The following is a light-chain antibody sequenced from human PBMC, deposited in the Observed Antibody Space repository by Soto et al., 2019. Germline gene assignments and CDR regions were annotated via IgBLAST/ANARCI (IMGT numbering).Light chain of an antibody. CDR2: EVS. V-gene: IGLV2-14*03. CDR1: SSDVGAYDY. CDR3: SSHTTSDTRV. Sequence: QSALTQPASVSGSPGQSIAISCTQNSSDVGAYDYVSWYQQHPDKAPRLIMYEVSYRPSGVSNRFSGSKSVNTATLTISGLQAVDDSDSYCSSHTTSDTRVFXTGTQVT. J-gene: IGLJ1*01.